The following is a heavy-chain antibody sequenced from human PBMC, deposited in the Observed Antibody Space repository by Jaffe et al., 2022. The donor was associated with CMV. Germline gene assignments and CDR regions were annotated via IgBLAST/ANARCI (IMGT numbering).Heavy chain of an antibody. CDR1: GFSLSTSGVG. V-gene: IGHV2-5*01. CDR3: AASSGYYDSSGYRRAFGY. Sequence: QITLKESGPTLVKPTQTLTLTCTFSGFSLSTSGVGVGWIRQPPGKALEWLALIYWNDDKRYSPSLKSRLTITKDTSKNQVVLTMTNMDPVDTATYYCAASSGYYDSSGYRRAFGYWGQGTLVTVSS. D-gene: IGHD3-22*01. J-gene: IGHJ4*02. CDR2: IYWNDDK.